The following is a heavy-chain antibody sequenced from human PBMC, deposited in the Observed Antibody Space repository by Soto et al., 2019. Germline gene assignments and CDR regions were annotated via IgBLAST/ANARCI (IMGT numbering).Heavy chain of an antibody. CDR2: IWYDGSNK. CDR1: GFTFSSYG. D-gene: IGHD3-10*01. Sequence: GGSLRLSCAASGFTFSSYGMHWVRQAPGKGLEWVAVIWYDGSNKYYADSVKGRFTISRDNSKNTLYLQMNSLRAEDTAVYYCARDPLLWFWELSKARYYYYYGMDVWGQGTTVTVSS. J-gene: IGHJ6*02. CDR3: ARDPLLWFWELSKARYYYYYGMDV. V-gene: IGHV3-33*01.